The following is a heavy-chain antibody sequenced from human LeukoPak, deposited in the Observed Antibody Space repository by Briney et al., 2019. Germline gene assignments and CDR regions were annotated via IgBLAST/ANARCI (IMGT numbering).Heavy chain of an antibody. V-gene: IGHV4-39*07. J-gene: IGHJ4*02. CDR3: ARTRDGYNPVWEAYYFDY. Sequence: KASETLSLTCSVSGGSISGRRYYWGWIRQPPGKGLEWIGEINHSGSTNYNPSLKSRVTISVDTSKNQFSLKLSSVTAADTAVYYCARTRDGYNPVWEAYYFDYWGQGTLVTVSS. CDR2: INHSGST. CDR1: GGSISGRRYY. D-gene: IGHD5-24*01.